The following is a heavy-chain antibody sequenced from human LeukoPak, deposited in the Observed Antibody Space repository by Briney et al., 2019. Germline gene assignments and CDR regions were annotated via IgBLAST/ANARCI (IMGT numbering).Heavy chain of an antibody. V-gene: IGHV3-30*18. CDR3: AKRFRHDAFDI. CDR2: ISYDGSNK. Sequence: GGSLRLSCAASGFTFSSYDMTWVRQAPGKGLEWVAVISYDGSNKYYADPVKGRFTVSRDNSKNTLYLQMNSLRAEDTAVYYCAKRFRHDAFDIWGQGTMVTVSS. D-gene: IGHD2-21*01. CDR1: GFTFSSYD. J-gene: IGHJ3*02.